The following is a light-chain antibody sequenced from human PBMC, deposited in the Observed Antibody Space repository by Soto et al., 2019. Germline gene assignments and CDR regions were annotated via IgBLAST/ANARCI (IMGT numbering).Light chain of an antibody. CDR1: QTISSY. CDR3: QQSYSTLLYT. V-gene: IGKV1-39*01. J-gene: IGKJ2*01. Sequence: DIQLTQSPSSLSASVGDRVTITCRTSQTISSYLNWYQQKPGKAPKLLIYGASSLQSGVPSRFSGSGSGTDFTLTISSLQPEDFATYYCQQSYSTLLYTFGQGTKLEIK. CDR2: GAS.